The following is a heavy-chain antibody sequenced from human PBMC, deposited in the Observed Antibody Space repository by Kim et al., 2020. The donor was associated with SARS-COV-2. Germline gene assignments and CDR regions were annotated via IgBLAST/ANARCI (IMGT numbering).Heavy chain of an antibody. V-gene: IGHV6-1*01. J-gene: IGHJ5*02. CDR3: AREEVRFWSGYYRWTWFDP. Sequence: SQTLSLTCAISGDSVSSNSAAWNWIRQSPSRGLEWLGRTYYRSKWYNDYAVSVKSRITINPDTSKNQFSLQLNSVTPEDTAVYYCAREEVRFWSGYYRWTWFDPWGQGTLVTVSS. CDR2: TYYRSKWYN. D-gene: IGHD3-3*01. CDR1: GDSVSSNSAA.